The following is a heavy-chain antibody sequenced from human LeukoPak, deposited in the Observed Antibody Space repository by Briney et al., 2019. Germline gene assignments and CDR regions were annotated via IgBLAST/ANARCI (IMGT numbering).Heavy chain of an antibody. J-gene: IGHJ4*02. Sequence: GGSLRLSCEASGFTFSSHAMTWVRQVPGKGLEWVSSISASAAVSWYADAVKGRFTISRDNSKNTMFLLMNNVRVGDMAIYYCAKDIYGDSWGLGTLVTVSS. D-gene: IGHD3-3*02. CDR2: ISASAAVS. CDR1: GFTFSSHA. V-gene: IGHV3-23*01. CDR3: AKDIYGDS.